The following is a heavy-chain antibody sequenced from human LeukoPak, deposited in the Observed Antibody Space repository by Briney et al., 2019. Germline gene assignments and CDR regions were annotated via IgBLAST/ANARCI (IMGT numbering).Heavy chain of an antibody. J-gene: IGHJ1*01. CDR3: AMGATSWSGYSFPKIFQH. Sequence: GGSLRLSCAASGFTFSNYAVNWIRQAPGKGLKWVSVISGSGSSIYYTDSVKGRFTISRDNSKNTLYLQMNSPRAEDTAVYYCAMGATSWSGYSFPKIFQHWGRGTLVTVSS. CDR1: GFTFSNYA. D-gene: IGHD3-3*01. CDR2: ISGSGSSI. V-gene: IGHV3-23*01.